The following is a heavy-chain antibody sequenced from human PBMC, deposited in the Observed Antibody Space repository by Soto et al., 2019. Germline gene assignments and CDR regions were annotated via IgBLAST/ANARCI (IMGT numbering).Heavy chain of an antibody. Sequence: GGSLRLSCAASGFTFSSYGMHWVRQAPGKGLEWVAVIWYDGSNKYYADSVKGRFTISRDNSKNTLYLQMNSLRAEDTAVYYCARDYNKKSGYALGSYWGQGTLVTVSS. CDR2: IWYDGSNK. D-gene: IGHD5-12*01. CDR3: ARDYNKKSGYALGSY. V-gene: IGHV3-33*01. CDR1: GFTFSSYG. J-gene: IGHJ4*02.